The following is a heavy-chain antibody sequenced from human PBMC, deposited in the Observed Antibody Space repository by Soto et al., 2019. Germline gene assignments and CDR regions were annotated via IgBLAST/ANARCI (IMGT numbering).Heavy chain of an antibody. J-gene: IGHJ6*02. D-gene: IGHD2-21*02. Sequence: PGGSLRLSCAASGGTFSGSAMHWVRQASGKGLEWVGRIRSKANSYATAYAASVKGRFTISRDNSKNTLYLQMNSLRAEDTAVYYCASSYCGGDCYSQDEYYYYGMDVWGQGTTVTVSS. CDR3: ASSYCGGDCYSQDEYYYYGMDV. CDR2: IRSKANSYAT. V-gene: IGHV3-73*01. CDR1: GGTFSGSA.